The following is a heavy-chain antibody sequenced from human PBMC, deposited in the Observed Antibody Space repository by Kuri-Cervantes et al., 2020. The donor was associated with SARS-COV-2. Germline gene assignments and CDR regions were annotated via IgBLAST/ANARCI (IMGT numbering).Heavy chain of an antibody. CDR1: GFTFSSYG. Sequence: SLKISCAASGFTFSSYGMHWVRQAPGKGLEWVVVISYDGSNKYYADSVKGRFTISRDNSKNTLYLQMNSLRAEDTAVYYCAKEYSYGLLTLDYWGQGTLVTVSS. J-gene: IGHJ4*02. CDR3: AKEYSYGLLTLDY. V-gene: IGHV3-30*18. D-gene: IGHD5-18*01. CDR2: ISYDGSNK.